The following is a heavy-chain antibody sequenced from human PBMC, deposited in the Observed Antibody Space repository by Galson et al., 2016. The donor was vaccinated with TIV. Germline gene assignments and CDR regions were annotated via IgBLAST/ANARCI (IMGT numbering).Heavy chain of an antibody. D-gene: IGHD6-19*01. CDR2: ISNSDDTI. V-gene: IGHV3-48*01. CDR3: ARTVTGNVYYSGMDV. CDR1: GFTFSSYI. Sequence: SLRLSCAASGFTFSSYIMNWVRQAPGKGLEWIAYISNSDDTIYYADSVRGRFTISRDNSRNTLYLLMSSLRGEDTAVYYCARTVTGNVYYSGMDVWGQGTTVTVSS. J-gene: IGHJ6*02.